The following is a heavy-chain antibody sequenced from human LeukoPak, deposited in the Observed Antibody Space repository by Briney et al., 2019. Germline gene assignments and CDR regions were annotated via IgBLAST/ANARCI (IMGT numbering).Heavy chain of an antibody. V-gene: IGHV3-23*01. CDR3: SKSRLTTTVTAAFAS. CDR2: ISGDAAIK. Sequence: GGSLRLSCAASGFTFNNYGMNWVRRAPGKGLEWLSAISGDAAIKYYEDSVKGRLFISRDNFRNTLYLEMSSLRADDAAAYYCSKSRLTTTVTAAFASWGQGTLVFVSS. D-gene: IGHD4-17*01. CDR1: GFTFNNYG. J-gene: IGHJ4*02.